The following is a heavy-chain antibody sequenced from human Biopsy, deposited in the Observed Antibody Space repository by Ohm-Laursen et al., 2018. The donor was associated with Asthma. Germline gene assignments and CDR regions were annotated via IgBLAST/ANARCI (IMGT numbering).Heavy chain of an antibody. D-gene: IGHD2-2*01. CDR3: AKESGSSYAFDI. J-gene: IGHJ3*02. Sequence: SSLRLSCAASGFTFSSYGMHWVRQAPGKGLEWVAVISYDGSNKYYADSVKGRFTISRDNSKNTLYLQMNSLRAEDTAVYYCAKESGSSYAFDIWGQGTMVTVSS. V-gene: IGHV3-30*18. CDR2: ISYDGSNK. CDR1: GFTFSSYG.